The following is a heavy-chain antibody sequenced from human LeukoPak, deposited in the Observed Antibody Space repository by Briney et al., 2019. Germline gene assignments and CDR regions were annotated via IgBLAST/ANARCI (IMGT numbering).Heavy chain of an antibody. J-gene: IGHJ4*02. CDR3: TTRLTYYYDSSGYVGFGY. Sequence: GGSLRLSCAASGFTFSNAWMSWVRQAPGKGLEWVGRIKSKTDGGTTDYAAPVKGRFTISRDDSKNTLYLQMNSLKTEDTAVYYCTTRLTYYYDSSGYVGFGYWGQGTLVTVSS. D-gene: IGHD3-22*01. CDR2: IKSKTDGGTT. CDR1: GFTFSNAW. V-gene: IGHV3-15*01.